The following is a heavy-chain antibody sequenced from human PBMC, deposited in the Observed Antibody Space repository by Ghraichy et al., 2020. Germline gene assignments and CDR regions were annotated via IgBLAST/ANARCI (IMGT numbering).Heavy chain of an antibody. CDR2: ITGSGGGA. J-gene: IGHJ4*02. V-gene: IGHV3-23*01. CDR3: ARGFGSGSYYNGYFFDY. Sequence: GESLNISCAASGFKFDNHAMTWVRQAPGKGLEWISIITGSGGGAYYAGPLKGRFSISRDNSKNMVYLQMNSLRVDDTARYYCARGFGSGSYYNGYFFDYWGQGTLVTVSS. CDR1: GFKFDNHA. D-gene: IGHD3-10*01.